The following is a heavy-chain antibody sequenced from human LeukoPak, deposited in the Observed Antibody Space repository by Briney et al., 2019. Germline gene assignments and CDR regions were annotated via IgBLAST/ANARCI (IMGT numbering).Heavy chain of an antibody. J-gene: IGHJ3*02. CDR1: GFTFSSYW. V-gene: IGHV3-7*01. CDR3: ARVPPGYFVWLSRDDAFDI. Sequence: GGSLRLSCAASGFTFSSYWMSWVRQAPGKGLEWVANIKQGGSEKYYVDSVKGRFTISRDNAKNSLYLQMNSLRAEHTAVYYCARVPPGYFVWLSRDDAFDIWGQGTMVTVSS. CDR2: IKQGGSEK. D-gene: IGHD3-9*01.